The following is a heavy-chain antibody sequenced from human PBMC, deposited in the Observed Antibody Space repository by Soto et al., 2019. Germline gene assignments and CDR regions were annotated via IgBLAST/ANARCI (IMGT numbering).Heavy chain of an antibody. Sequence: EVQLVDSGGGLVQRGGSLRLSCAASGFTVSSNYMSWVRQAPGKGLEWVSVSYSGGSTYYADSVKGRFSISRDNSKNTQYLQMNSLRAEDTAVYYCARIQYSSSSLRAESNYYHYYYMDVWGKGTTVTVSS. CDR3: ARIQYSSSSLRAESNYYHYYYMDV. J-gene: IGHJ6*03. V-gene: IGHV3-66*01. D-gene: IGHD6-6*01. CDR1: GFTVSSNY. CDR2: SYSGGST.